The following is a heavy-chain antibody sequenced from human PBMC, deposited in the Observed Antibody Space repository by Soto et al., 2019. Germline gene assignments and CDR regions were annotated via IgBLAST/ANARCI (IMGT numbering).Heavy chain of an antibody. V-gene: IGHV1-3*01. CDR1: GYTFTTHA. CDR2: VNGGTGQT. Sequence: ASVKVSCKASGYTFTTHAMHWVRQAPGQSLEWMGWVNGGTGQTKHSQRFQGRVTITRDTSASTAYMELSSLRSEDTAVYYCARGKGMEENYYYYGLDIWGQGTTVTVSS. J-gene: IGHJ6*02. CDR3: ARGKGMEENYYYYGLDI. D-gene: IGHD1-1*01.